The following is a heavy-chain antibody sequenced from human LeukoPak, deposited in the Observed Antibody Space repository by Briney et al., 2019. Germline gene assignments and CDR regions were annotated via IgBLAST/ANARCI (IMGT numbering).Heavy chain of an antibody. J-gene: IGHJ5*02. CDR1: GFSFSSYW. Sequence: GGSLRLPCTASGFSFSSYWMTWVRQAPGKGLEWVANIKGDGSEKYYVDSVKGRFTISRDNAKNSLHLQMNSLRAEDTAVYYCARHPYDSRGYVTWGQGILVTVSS. V-gene: IGHV3-7*01. CDR2: IKGDGSEK. CDR3: ARHPYDSRGYVT. D-gene: IGHD3-22*01.